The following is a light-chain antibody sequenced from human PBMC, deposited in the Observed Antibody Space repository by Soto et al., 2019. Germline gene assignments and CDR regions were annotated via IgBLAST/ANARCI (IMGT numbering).Light chain of an antibody. CDR3: QQYYSPLATS. Sequence: DVVMTQSPDSLAVSLGERATINCKSSQSVLYSGNNLNYLAWYQQKPGQPPKRLLYWASTRASGGPDRFSRSGSGTDYTLLFSSLKAEDVAVSSGQQYYSPLATSVRQGTMLEIK. V-gene: IGKV4-1*01. CDR1: QSVLYSGNNLNY. CDR2: WAS. J-gene: IGKJ2*03.